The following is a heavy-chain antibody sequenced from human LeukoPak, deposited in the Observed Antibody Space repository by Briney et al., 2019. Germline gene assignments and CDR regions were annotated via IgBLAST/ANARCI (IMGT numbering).Heavy chain of an antibody. D-gene: IGHD3-10*01. CDR2: ISGSGGST. CDR1: GFTFSSYA. CDR3: AHHPFYGSGSYYSYYFDY. V-gene: IGHV3-23*01. J-gene: IGHJ4*02. Sequence: PGGSLRLSCAASGFTFSSYAMSWVRQAPGKGPEWVSAISGSGGSTYYADSVKGRFTISRDNSKNTLYLQMNSLRAEDTAVYYCAHHPFYGSGSYYSYYFDYWGQGTLVTVSS.